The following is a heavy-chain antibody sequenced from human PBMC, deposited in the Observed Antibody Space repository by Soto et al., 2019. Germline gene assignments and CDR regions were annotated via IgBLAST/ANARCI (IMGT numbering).Heavy chain of an antibody. J-gene: IGHJ4*02. Sequence: QVQLVQSGAEVKKPGSSVKVSCKASGGTFSSYAISWVRQAPGQGLEWMGGIIPIFGTANYAQKFQGRVTITADISPSTAYMGLSGRRSGDTAVYYWAREGGVGATTGWDWGQGTLVTVSS. CDR1: GGTFSSYA. CDR3: AREGGVGATTGWD. D-gene: IGHD1-26*01. CDR2: IIPIFGTA. V-gene: IGHV1-69*06.